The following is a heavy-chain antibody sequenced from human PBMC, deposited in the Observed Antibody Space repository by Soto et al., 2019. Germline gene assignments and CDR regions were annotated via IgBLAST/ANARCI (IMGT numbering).Heavy chain of an antibody. J-gene: IGHJ6*02. D-gene: IGHD4-17*01. Sequence: SVKVSCKASGGTFSSYTISWVRQAPGQGLEWMGRIIPILGIANYAQKFQGRVTITADKSTSTAYMELSSLRSEDTAVYYCARGPNYGDYEGYYYGMDVWGQGTTVTVSS. CDR1: GGTFSSYT. CDR3: ARGPNYGDYEGYYYGMDV. CDR2: IIPILGIA. V-gene: IGHV1-69*02.